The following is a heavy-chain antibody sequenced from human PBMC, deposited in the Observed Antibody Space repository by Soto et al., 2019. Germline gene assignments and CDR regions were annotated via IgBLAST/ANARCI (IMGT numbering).Heavy chain of an antibody. J-gene: IGHJ5*02. CDR1: GFTFGDYA. CDR3: TSNHDYGGNWFDP. Sequence: EVQLVESGEGLVKPGRSLRLSCTASGFTFGDYAMSWFRQAPGKGQEWVGFIRSKAYGGTKEYAASVKGKFTIPRDDSKSIAYLQMNSLKTEDTAVYYCTSNHDYGGNWFDPWGQGTLVTVSS. CDR2: IRSKAYGGTK. D-gene: IGHD4-17*01. V-gene: IGHV3-49*05.